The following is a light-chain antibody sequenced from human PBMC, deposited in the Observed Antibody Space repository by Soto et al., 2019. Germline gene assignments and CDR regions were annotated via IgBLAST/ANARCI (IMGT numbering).Light chain of an antibody. V-gene: IGLV2-14*01. CDR3: SSYTTLSTYV. CDR1: SSVVGGYNY. CDR2: DVR. J-gene: IGLJ1*01. Sequence: QSVLTQPASVSGSPGQSITISCTGTSSVVGGYNYVSWYQQHPGKAPKLMIYDVRNRPSGVSNRFSGSKSVNTASLTISGLQAEDEADYYCSSYTTLSTYVFGTGTKVTVL.